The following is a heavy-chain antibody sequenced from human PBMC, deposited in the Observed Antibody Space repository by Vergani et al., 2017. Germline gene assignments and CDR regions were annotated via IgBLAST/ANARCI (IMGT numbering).Heavy chain of an antibody. Sequence: QVQLVQSGAEVKKPGSSVKVSCKASGGTFSSYTISWVRQAPGQGLEWMGRIIPILGIANYAQKFQGRVTITADKSTSTAYMELSSLRSEDTAVYYCASVKATTSQNLDYWGQGTLVTVSS. J-gene: IGHJ4*02. V-gene: IGHV1-69*02. CDR1: GGTFSSYT. CDR3: ASVKATTSQNLDY. D-gene: IGHD5-12*01. CDR2: IIPILGIA.